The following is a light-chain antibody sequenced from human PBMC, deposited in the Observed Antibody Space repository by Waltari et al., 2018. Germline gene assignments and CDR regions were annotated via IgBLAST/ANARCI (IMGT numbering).Light chain of an antibody. J-gene: IGKJ2*01. V-gene: IGKV2-30*01. Sequence: DVVMTQSPLSLPVTPGQPASISCRSSQSIVYRDGDTYLNWFHQRPGQSPRRLIYKVSNRDSGVPDRFNGSGSGTDFTLKISRVEAEDVGVYYGMQGTHWPPYTFGQGTKLEIK. CDR2: KVS. CDR3: MQGTHWPPYT. CDR1: QSIVYRDGDTY.